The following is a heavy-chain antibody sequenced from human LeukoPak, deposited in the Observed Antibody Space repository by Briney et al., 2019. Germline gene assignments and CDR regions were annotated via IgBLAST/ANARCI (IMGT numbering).Heavy chain of an antibody. V-gene: IGHV1-2*02. D-gene: IGHD6-19*01. CDR2: INPNSGGT. J-gene: IGHJ4*02. CDR1: GYTFTGYY. CDR3: ARDTRRIAVFY. Sequence: ASVKVSCKASGYTFTGYYMHWVRQAPAQGLEWMVGINPNSGGTNYAQKFQGRVTMTRDTSISTAYMELSRLRSDDTAVYYCARDTRRIAVFYWGQGTLVTVSS.